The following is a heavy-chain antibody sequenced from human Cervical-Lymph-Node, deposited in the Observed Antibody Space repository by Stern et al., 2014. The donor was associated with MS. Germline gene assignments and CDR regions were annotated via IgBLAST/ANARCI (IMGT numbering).Heavy chain of an antibody. D-gene: IGHD5-18*01. Sequence: QLQLQESGPGLVKPSQTLSLTCTVSGGSISSGGYCWSWIRQRPGKGPVWLGDIYYSGNTYYNPSLESRVTISVDTSKSQFSLKLSSVTAADTAVYYCARWDTRYGYYYGLDVWGQGTTVTVSS. J-gene: IGHJ6*02. CDR2: IYYSGNT. V-gene: IGHV4-31*03. CDR1: GGSISSGGYC. CDR3: ARWDTRYGYYYGLDV.